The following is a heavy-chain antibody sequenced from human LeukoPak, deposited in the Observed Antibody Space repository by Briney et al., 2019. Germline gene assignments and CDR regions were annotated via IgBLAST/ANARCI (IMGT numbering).Heavy chain of an antibody. CDR3: ARGPPNWGYDY. Sequence: ASVKVSFKASGYTFTSYDFNWVRQATGQRPEGMGWMSPNSGDTGYAQNFQDRVTMTRNTSISTAYMELSSLRSDDTAVYYCARGPPNWGYDYWGPGTLVTVSS. J-gene: IGHJ4*02. V-gene: IGHV1-8*01. CDR1: GYTFTSYD. CDR2: MSPNSGDT. D-gene: IGHD7-27*01.